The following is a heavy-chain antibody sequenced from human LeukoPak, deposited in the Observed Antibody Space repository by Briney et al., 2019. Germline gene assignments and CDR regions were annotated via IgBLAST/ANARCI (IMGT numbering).Heavy chain of an antibody. J-gene: IGHJ5*02. CDR1: GGSFSGYY. CDR3: ATRATTVVTPRGWSDP. D-gene: IGHD4-23*01. V-gene: IGHV4-34*01. Sequence: SETLSLTCAVYGGSFSGYYWSWIRQPPGKGLEWIGEINHSGSTNYNPSLKSRVTISVDTSKNQFSLKLSSVTAADTAVYYCATRATTVVTPRGWSDPWGQGTLVTVSS. CDR2: INHSGST.